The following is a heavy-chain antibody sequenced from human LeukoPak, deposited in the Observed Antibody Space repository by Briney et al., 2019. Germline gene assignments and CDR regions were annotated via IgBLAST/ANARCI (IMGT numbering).Heavy chain of an antibody. V-gene: IGHV5-10-1*01. CDR1: GHRFTSYW. Sequence: GESLRIYFQGSGHRFTSYWISWVRPMPGKGLEWMGRIDPSDSYTNYSPSFQGHVTISADKSISTAYLQWSSLKASDNAMYYCAQSRITGTTDWFDPWGQGTLVTVSS. CDR3: AQSRITGTTDWFDP. CDR2: IDPSDSYT. J-gene: IGHJ5*02. D-gene: IGHD1-7*01.